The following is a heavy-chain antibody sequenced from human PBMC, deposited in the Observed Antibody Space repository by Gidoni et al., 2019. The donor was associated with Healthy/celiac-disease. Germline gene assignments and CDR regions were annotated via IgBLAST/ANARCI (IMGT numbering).Heavy chain of an antibody. D-gene: IGHD6-19*01. CDR3: ARSSLYSSGSGARFWFDP. V-gene: IGHV1-2*02. CDR2: INPNSGGT. Sequence: QAQLVQSGAQVKKPGASVKVSCKASGYTFTGYSMHWVRQAPGQGLEWMGWINPNSGGTNYAQKFQGRVTMTRDTSISTAYMELSRLRSDDTAVYYCARSSLYSSGSGARFWFDPWGQGTLVTVSS. J-gene: IGHJ5*02. CDR1: GYTFTGYS.